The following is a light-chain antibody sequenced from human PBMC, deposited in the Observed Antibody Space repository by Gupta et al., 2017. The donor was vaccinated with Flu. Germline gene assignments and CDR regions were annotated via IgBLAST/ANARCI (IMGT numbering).Light chain of an antibody. J-gene: IGKJ1*01. CDR1: QGISSW. Sequence: QMTKSPSTFSASAGDRGTITCRASQGISSWLAWYQQKPGKAPKLLIYKASSLESGVPSRFSGSGSGTEFTLTISSLQPDDFATYYCQQYNSYSRTFGQGTKVEIK. CDR2: KAS. CDR3: QQYNSYSRT. V-gene: IGKV1-5*03.